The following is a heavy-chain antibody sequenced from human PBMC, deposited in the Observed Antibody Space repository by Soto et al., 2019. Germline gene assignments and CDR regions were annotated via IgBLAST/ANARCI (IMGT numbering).Heavy chain of an antibody. CDR3: AREGTTTVTHGGQGDYYYYGMDV. Sequence: GGSLRLSCAASGFTFSSNYMSWVRQAPGKGLEWVSVIYSGGSTYYADSVKGRFTISRDNSKNTLYLQMNSLRAEDTAVYYCAREGTTTVTHGGQGDYYYYGMDVWGQGTTVTVSS. J-gene: IGHJ6*02. CDR1: GFTFSSNY. CDR2: IYSGGST. V-gene: IGHV3-53*01. D-gene: IGHD4-17*01.